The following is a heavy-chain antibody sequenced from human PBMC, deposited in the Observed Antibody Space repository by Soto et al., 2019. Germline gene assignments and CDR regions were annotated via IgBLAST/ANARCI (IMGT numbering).Heavy chain of an antibody. V-gene: IGHV3-7*05. D-gene: IGHD5-18*01. CDR1: GFTFSSYG. J-gene: IGHJ6*02. CDR2: IKQDGSEK. Sequence: GGSLRLSCAASGFTFSSYGMHWVRQAPGKGLEWVANIKQDGSEKYYVDSVKGRFTIFRDNAKNSLYLRMNSLRAEDTAAYSCARGTDRDTAPMDVWGQGTTVTVSS. CDR3: ARGTDRDTAPMDV.